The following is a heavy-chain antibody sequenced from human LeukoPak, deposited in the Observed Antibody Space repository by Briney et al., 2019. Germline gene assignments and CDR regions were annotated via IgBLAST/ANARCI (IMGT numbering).Heavy chain of an antibody. Sequence: ASVKVSCKASGYTFTSYGISWVRQAPGQGLEWMGWISAYNGNTNYAQKLQGRVTMTTDTSTSTAYMELRSLRSDDTAVYYCARHRLRGSGSYRDYYYYYMDVWGKGTTVTVSS. J-gene: IGHJ6*03. D-gene: IGHD3-10*01. CDR2: ISAYNGNT. CDR3: ARHRLRGSGSYRDYYYYYMDV. CDR1: GYTFTSYG. V-gene: IGHV1-18*01.